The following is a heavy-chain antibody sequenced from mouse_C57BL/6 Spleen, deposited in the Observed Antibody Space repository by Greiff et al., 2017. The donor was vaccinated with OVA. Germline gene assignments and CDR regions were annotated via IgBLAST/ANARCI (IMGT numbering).Heavy chain of an antibody. V-gene: IGHV5-4*01. CDR3: ARGGTIFRYFDY. CDR1: GFTFSSYA. CDR2: ISDGGSYT. J-gene: IGHJ2*01. D-gene: IGHD1-1*02. Sequence: EVQRVESGGGLVKPGGSLKLSCAASGFTFSSYAMSWVRQTPEKRLEWVATISDGGSYTYYPDNVKGRFTISRDNAKNNLYLQMSHLKSEDTAMYYCARGGTIFRYFDYWGQGTTLTVSS.